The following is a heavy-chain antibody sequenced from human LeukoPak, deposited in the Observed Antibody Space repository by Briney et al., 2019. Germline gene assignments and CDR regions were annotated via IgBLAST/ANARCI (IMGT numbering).Heavy chain of an antibody. D-gene: IGHD3-9*01. CDR1: GYTFTSYY. CDR3: ARSSAYYNEADM. V-gene: IGHV1-46*01. Sequence: ASVKVSCTTLGYTFTSYYVHWVRQAPGQGLEWMGIINPSGGSTTYAQKFQGRLTMTSDTSTSTVYMELSSLRSEDTAVYYCARSSAYYNEADMWGQGTMVTVSS. J-gene: IGHJ3*02. CDR2: INPSGGST.